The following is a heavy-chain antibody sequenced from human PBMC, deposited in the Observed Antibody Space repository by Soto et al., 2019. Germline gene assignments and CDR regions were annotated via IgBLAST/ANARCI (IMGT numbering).Heavy chain of an antibody. J-gene: IGHJ6*02. D-gene: IGHD3-10*01. V-gene: IGHV3-53*04. CDR2: LHSGGDT. CDR3: ARDVPYYYASRMDV. Sequence: EVQLVESGGGLVQPGGSLRLSCAASGIPVSSNYMTWVRQAPGKGLEWVSVLHSGGDTYYANSVKGRFTISRHDSMNTLFLQMNSLTPEDTAVYYCARDVPYYYASRMDVWGQGTTVTVSS. CDR1: GIPVSSNY.